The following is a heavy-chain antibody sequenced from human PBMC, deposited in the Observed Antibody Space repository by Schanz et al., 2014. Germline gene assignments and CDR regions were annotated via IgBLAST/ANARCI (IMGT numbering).Heavy chain of an antibody. D-gene: IGHD3-10*01. V-gene: IGHV3-33*01. CDR2: IWYDENNK. J-gene: IGHJ4*02. Sequence: QVQLVESGGGVVQPGRSLRLSCAASGFIFSSYGLHWVRQAPGKGLEWVAVIWYDENNKYYADSVKGRFTMSRDNSKNTLYLQMNSLRAEDTAVYYCARLPVGYGSGSWDVWGQGTLVTVSS. CDR1: GFIFSSYG. CDR3: ARLPVGYGSGSWDV.